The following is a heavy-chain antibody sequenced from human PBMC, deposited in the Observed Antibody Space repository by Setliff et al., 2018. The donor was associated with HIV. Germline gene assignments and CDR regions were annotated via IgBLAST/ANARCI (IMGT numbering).Heavy chain of an antibody. CDR3: ARGKTWLRFLDY. J-gene: IGHJ4*02. Sequence: GASVKVSCKASGYTFNNYGISWVRRAPGQGLEWMGWINTHSGYTNYAQNVQGRVTVTMDTSTSTAYMELRSLKSDDTAVYYCARGKTWLRFLDYWGQGILVTVSS. CDR2: INTHSGYT. CDR1: GYTFNNYG. D-gene: IGHD5-12*01. V-gene: IGHV1-18*01.